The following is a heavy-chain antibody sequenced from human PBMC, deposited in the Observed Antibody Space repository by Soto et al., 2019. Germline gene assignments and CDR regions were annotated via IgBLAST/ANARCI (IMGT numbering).Heavy chain of an antibody. CDR2: INSDGSST. D-gene: IGHD3-22*01. J-gene: IGHJ4*02. Sequence: GGSLRLSSAASGFTFSSYWMHWVRQAPGKGLVWVSRINSDGSSTSYADSVKGRFTISRDNAKNTLYLQMNSLRAEDTAVYYCAIRASYYDSSGYYQAFDSWGQGTLVTVSS. CDR3: AIRASYYDSSGYYQAFDS. V-gene: IGHV3-74*01. CDR1: GFTFSSYW.